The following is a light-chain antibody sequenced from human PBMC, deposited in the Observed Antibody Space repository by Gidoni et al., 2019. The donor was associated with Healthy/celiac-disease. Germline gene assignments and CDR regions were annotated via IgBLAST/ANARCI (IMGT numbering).Light chain of an antibody. CDR2: AAS. Sequence: DIQMTKSPSSLSASVGDRVTITCRTSQIISSYLNWYQQKPGKAPKLLIYAASSLQSGVPSRFSGGGSGTEFTLTISSLQPEDFATYYCQQSYSTLWTFGQGTKVEIK. J-gene: IGKJ1*01. CDR3: QQSYSTLWT. V-gene: IGKV1-39*01. CDR1: QIISSY.